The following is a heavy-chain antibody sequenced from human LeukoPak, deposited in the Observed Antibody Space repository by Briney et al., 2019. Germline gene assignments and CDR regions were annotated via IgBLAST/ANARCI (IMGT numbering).Heavy chain of an antibody. CDR1: GGSISSYY. Sequence: PSETLSLTCTVSGGSISSYYWSWIRQPPGKGLEWIAYIYYSGTTNYNPSLKSRVTISVDTSKNQFSLNLSSVTAADTAVYYCATGSGNYYNRAFDYWGQGPLVTVSS. D-gene: IGHD3-10*01. V-gene: IGHV4-59*01. J-gene: IGHJ4*02. CDR2: IYYSGTT. CDR3: ATGSGNYYNRAFDY.